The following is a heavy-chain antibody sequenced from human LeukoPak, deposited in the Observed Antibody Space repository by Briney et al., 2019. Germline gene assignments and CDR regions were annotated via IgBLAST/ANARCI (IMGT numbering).Heavy chain of an antibody. Sequence: GGSLRLSCAASGFTFSSYSMNWVRQAPGKGLEWVSSISSSSCIYYADSVKGRFIISRDNAKNSLYLQMNSLRAEDTAVYYCARDIEDVIAAAGSFDYWGQGTLVTVSS. CDR1: GFTFSSYS. CDR2: ISSSSCI. D-gene: IGHD6-13*01. CDR3: ARDIEDVIAAAGSFDY. J-gene: IGHJ4*02. V-gene: IGHV3-21*01.